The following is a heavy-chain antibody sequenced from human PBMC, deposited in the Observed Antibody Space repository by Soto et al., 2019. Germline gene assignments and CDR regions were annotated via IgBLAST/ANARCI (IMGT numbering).Heavy chain of an antibody. J-gene: IGHJ4*02. CDR1: GYTFTSYG. Sequence: QVQLVQSGAEVKKPGASVKVSCKASGYTFTSYGISWVRQAPGQGLEWMGWISAYNGNTNYAQKLQGRVTMTTDTSTSTAYMELRSLRSDDTAVYYCARDYKYYYDSSGYYFFDYWGQGTLVTVSS. V-gene: IGHV1-18*01. CDR2: ISAYNGNT. D-gene: IGHD3-22*01. CDR3: ARDYKYYYDSSGYYFFDY.